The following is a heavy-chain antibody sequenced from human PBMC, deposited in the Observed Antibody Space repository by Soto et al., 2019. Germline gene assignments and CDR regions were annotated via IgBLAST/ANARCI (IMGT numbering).Heavy chain of an antibody. J-gene: IGHJ4*02. V-gene: IGHV3-7*01. CDR3: ARLRGTANFDY. Sequence: PGGSLRLSCEGSEFTFNNYWMSWVRQAPGKGLECVANIKQDGSEKHYVDSVKGRFTISRDNAKNSMYLQMNSLRAEDTAVYYCARLRGTANFDYWGQGTLVTSPQ. CDR2: IKQDGSEK. D-gene: IGHD3-16*01. CDR1: EFTFNNYW.